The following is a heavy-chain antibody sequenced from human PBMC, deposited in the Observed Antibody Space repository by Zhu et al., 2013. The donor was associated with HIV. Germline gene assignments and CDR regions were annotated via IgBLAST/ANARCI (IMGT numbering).Heavy chain of an antibody. J-gene: IGHJ3*02. Sequence: QVQLVQSGAEVKKPGASVKVSCKASGYTFTSYYMHWVRQAPGQGLEWMGIINPSGGSTSYAQKFQGRVTMTRDTSTSTVYMELSSLRSEDTAVYYCARQGLWSGYSNDAFDIWGPRDNGHRLF. CDR3: ARQGLWSGYSNDAFDI. CDR1: GYTFTSYY. V-gene: IGHV1-46*01. D-gene: IGHD3-3*01. CDR2: INPSGGST.